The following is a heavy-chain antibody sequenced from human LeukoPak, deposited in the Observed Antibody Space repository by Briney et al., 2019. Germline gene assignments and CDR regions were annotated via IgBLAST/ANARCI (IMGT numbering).Heavy chain of an antibody. CDR1: GGTFSSYA. V-gene: IGHV1-69*04. CDR2: IIPILGIA. J-gene: IGHJ4*02. CDR3: ARGEAAAYTYFDY. D-gene: IGHD6-13*01. Sequence: ASVKLSCKASGGTFSSYAISWVRQAPGQGLEWMGRIIPILGIANYAQKFQGRVTITADKSTSTAYMELSSLRSEDTAVYYCARGEAAAYTYFDYWGQGTLVTVSS.